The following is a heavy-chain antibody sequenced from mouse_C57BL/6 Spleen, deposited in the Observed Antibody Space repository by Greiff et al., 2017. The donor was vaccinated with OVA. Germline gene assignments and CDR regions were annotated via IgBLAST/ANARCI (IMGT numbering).Heavy chain of an antibody. CDR3: ARPGYYGSSYDYAMDY. V-gene: IGHV7-3*01. CDR2: IRNKANGYTT. J-gene: IGHJ4*01. Sequence: EVQRVESGGGLVQPGGSLSLSCAASGFTFTDYYMSWVRQPPGKALEWLGFIRNKANGYTTEYSASVKGRFTISRDNSQSILYLQMNALRAEDSATYYGARPGYYGSSYDYAMDYWGQGTSVTVSS. D-gene: IGHD1-1*01. CDR1: GFTFTDYY.